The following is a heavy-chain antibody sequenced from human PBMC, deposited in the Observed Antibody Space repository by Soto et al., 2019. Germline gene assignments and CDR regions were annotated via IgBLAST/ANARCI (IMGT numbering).Heavy chain of an antibody. CDR2: IKQDGSEK. V-gene: IGHV3-7*01. D-gene: IGHD4-17*01. J-gene: IGHJ3*02. CDR3: ARDSTVTTSDAFDI. CDR1: GFTISSYW. Sequence: GGSLRLSCAASGFTISSYWMTWVRQAPGKGLELVANIKQDGSEKNYVDSVKGRFTISRDNAKNSLDLQMNSLRAEDTAVYYCARDSTVTTSDAFDIWGRGTMVTVSS.